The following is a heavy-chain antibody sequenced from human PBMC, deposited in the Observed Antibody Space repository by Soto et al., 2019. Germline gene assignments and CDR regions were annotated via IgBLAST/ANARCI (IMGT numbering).Heavy chain of an antibody. CDR2: IIPIFGTA. D-gene: IGHD4-17*01. V-gene: IGHV1-69*13. J-gene: IGHJ6*02. CDR1: GGTFSSYA. CDR3: ARMANDYGDYVHYYYGLDV. Sequence: GASVKVSCKASGGTFSSYAISWVRQAPGQGLEWMGGIIPIFGTANYAQKFQGRVTITADESTSTAYMELSSLRSEDTAVYYCARMANDYGDYVHYYYGLDVSGHGTKVTVSS.